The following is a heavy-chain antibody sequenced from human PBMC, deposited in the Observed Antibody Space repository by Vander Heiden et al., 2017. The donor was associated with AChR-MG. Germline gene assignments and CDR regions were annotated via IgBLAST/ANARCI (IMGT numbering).Heavy chain of an antibody. CDR1: GYTFTSYD. CDR3: ARAKNARRSLRHFYYYNMDV. CDR2: VNPNSSNT. V-gene: IGHV1-8*01. D-gene: IGHD2-2*01. J-gene: IGHJ6*02. Sequence: QVQLVQSGAEVTKPGASVKVSCKASGYTFTSYDINWVRQATGQGLEWMGWVNPNSSNTGYAQNFQGRVTMTRNTSISTAYMELSSLRSEDTAVYYCARAKNARRSLRHFYYYNMDVWGQGTTVTVSS.